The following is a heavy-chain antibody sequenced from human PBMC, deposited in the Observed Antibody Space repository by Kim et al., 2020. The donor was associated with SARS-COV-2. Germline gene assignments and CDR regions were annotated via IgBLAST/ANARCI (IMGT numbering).Heavy chain of an antibody. D-gene: IGHD3-10*01. V-gene: IGHV4-59*08. Sequence: SETLSLTCTVSGGSISTYHWTWIRQPPGKGLEWIGYVSYSGSTNYNPSLMSRVPIFINTSRNQFSLRLSSVIAADTAVFYCSRLGDVFGSGWFAPWGQGT. CDR3: SRLGDVFGSGWFAP. CDR1: GGSISTYH. CDR2: VSYSGST. J-gene: IGHJ5*02.